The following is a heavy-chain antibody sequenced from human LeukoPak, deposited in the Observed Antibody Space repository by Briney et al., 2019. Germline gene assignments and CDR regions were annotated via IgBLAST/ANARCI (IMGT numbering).Heavy chain of an antibody. CDR1: GGSISSGSYY. D-gene: IGHD1-26*01. Sequence: SETLSLTCTVSGGSISSGSYYWSWIRQPAGKGLEWIGRIYTSGSTNYNPSLKSRVTISVDTSKNQFSLKLSSVTAADTAMYYCARADIVGATGWFDPWGQGTLVTVSS. CDR2: IYTSGST. V-gene: IGHV4-61*02. CDR3: ARADIVGATGWFDP. J-gene: IGHJ5*02.